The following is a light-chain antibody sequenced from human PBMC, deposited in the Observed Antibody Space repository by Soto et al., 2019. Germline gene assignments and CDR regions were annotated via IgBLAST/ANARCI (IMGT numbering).Light chain of an antibody. V-gene: IGLV2-14*01. Sequence: QSALTQPVSVSGSPGQSITISCTGTSSDVGGYNYVSWYQQHPGKAPKLMIYDVSNRPSGVSNRFSGSKSGNTASLTISGVQAEDEADYYCSSYTSSSTWVFGGGTKLTVL. J-gene: IGLJ3*02. CDR1: SSDVGGYNY. CDR3: SSYTSSSTWV. CDR2: DVS.